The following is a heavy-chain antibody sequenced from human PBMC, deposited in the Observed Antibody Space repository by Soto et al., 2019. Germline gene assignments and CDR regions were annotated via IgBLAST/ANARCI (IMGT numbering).Heavy chain of an antibody. CDR1: GGSISTSSYY. D-gene: IGHD3-16*01. J-gene: IGHJ4*02. CDR3: ARQVTRVDATGGQFDD. V-gene: IGHV4-39*01. Sequence: SETLSLTCTVSGGSISTSSYYWDWIRQPPGKGLEWIGSIYYTGITYYNPSLKSRATTSVDTSKNQFSLKLNSVTAADTAVYYCARQVTRVDATGGQFDDWGQGTLVTVSS. CDR2: IYYTGIT.